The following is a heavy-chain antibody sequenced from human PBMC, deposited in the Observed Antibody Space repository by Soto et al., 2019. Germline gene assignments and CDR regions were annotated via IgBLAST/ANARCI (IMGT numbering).Heavy chain of an antibody. CDR3: ARSPYCAGDCYSWYFDY. J-gene: IGHJ4*02. CDR1: GGTFSSYT. CDR2: IIPILGIA. Sequence: ASVKVSCKASGGTFSSYTISWVRQAPGQGLEWMGRIIPILGIANYAQKFQGRVTMTRDTSTSTVYMELSSLRSEDTAVYYCARSPYCAGDCYSWYFDYWGQGTLVTVSS. V-gene: IGHV1-69*02. D-gene: IGHD2-21*02.